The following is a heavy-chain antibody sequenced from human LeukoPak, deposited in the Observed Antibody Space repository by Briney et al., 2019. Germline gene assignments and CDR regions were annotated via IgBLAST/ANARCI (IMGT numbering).Heavy chain of an antibody. J-gene: IGHJ4*02. CDR2: IFYIGST. D-gene: IGHD3-16*01. CDR3: ARDPTVMITFGGAPI. CDR1: GGSISSGGYF. Sequence: SQTRSLTCTVSGGSISSGGYFWSWSRQHPGRGLGSIRFIFYIGSTYYNPSIKSRPSIPVNTAKNQCSLKLTSVTAADTALYYCARDPTVMITFGGAPIGGEGTLVTASS. V-gene: IGHV4-31*03.